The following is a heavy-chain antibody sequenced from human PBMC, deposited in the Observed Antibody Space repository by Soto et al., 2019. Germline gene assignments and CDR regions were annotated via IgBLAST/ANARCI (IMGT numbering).Heavy chain of an antibody. V-gene: IGHV1-46*03. J-gene: IGHJ3*02. CDR2: INPSGGST. CDR1: GYTFTSYY. Sequence: QVQLVQSGAEVKKPGASVKVSCKASGYTFTSYYMHWVRQAPGQGLEWMGIINPSGGSTSYAQKFQGRGTMSRDTSTSTVYMELSSLRAEDTAVYYCAREGGYSCYDSPRQSSKVLAFDIWGQGTMVTVSS. CDR3: AREGGYSCYDSPRQSSKVLAFDI. D-gene: IGHD5-12*01.